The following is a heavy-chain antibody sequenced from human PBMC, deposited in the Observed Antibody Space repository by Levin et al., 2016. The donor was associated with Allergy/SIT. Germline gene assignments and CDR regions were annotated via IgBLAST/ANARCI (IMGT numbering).Heavy chain of an antibody. CDR2: IIPIFGTA. CDR1: GGTFSSYA. J-gene: IGHJ4*02. D-gene: IGHD6-6*01. CDR3: ARLYSSTSGRLFDY. V-gene: IGHV1-69*13. Sequence: SVKVSCKASGGTFSSYAISWVRQAPGQGLEWMGGIIPIFGTANYAQKFQGRVTITADESTSTAYMELSSLRSEDTAVYYCARLYSSTSGRLFDYWGQGTVVTVSS.